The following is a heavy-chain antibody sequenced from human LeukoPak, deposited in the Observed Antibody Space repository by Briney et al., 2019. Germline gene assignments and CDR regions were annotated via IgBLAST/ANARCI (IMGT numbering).Heavy chain of an antibody. CDR2: INWNGSSA. J-gene: IGHJ6*03. CDR1: GFNFEDYG. V-gene: IGHV3-20*04. CDR3: ARDYYYDSSGYYRSYYYYYMDV. Sequence: GGSLRLSCAASGFNFEDYGMSWVRQGPGKGLEWVSGINWNGSSAAYGDSVKGRFTISRDNAKNSLYLQMNSLRAEDTALYYCARDYYYDSSGYYRSYYYYYMDVWGKGTTVTVSS. D-gene: IGHD3-22*01.